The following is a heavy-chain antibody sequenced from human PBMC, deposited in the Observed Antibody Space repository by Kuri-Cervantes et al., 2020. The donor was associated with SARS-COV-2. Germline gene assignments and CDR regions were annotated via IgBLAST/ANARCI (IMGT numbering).Heavy chain of an antibody. J-gene: IGHJ4*02. V-gene: IGHV3-21*01. Sequence: GESLKISCAASGFTFSSYSMNWVRQAPGKGLEWVSSISSSSSYIYYADSVKGRFTISRDNSKNTLYLQMNSLRAEDTAVYYCAKDHFGLAASPGQVAFDYWGQGTLVTVSS. D-gene: IGHD6-13*01. CDR1: GFTFSSYS. CDR3: AKDHFGLAASPGQVAFDY. CDR2: ISSSSSYI.